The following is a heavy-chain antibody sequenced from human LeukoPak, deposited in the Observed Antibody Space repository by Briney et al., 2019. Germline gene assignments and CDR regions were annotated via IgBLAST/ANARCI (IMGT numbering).Heavy chain of an antibody. D-gene: IGHD3-22*01. V-gene: IGHV1-46*01. CDR2: INPSGGST. CDR1: GYTFTSYY. Sequence: ASVKVSCKASGYTFTSYYMHWVRQAPGQGLEWMGIINPSGGSTSYAQKFQGRVTMTSDTSTSTVYMELSSLRSEDTAVYYCARVKPNYYDSSAYGTFDIWGQGTMVTVSS. J-gene: IGHJ3*02. CDR3: ARVKPNYYDSSAYGTFDI.